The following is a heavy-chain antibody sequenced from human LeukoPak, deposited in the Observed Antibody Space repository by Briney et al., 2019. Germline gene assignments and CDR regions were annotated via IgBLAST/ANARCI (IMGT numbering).Heavy chain of an antibody. D-gene: IGHD6-13*01. Sequence: SETLSLTCTVSGDSISNYYWSWIRQPAGKGLEWIGRIYTSGSTNYNPSLKSRVTMSVDTSKNQFSLKLSSVTAADTAVYYCASRLAAGTYYGMDVWGQGTTVTVSS. J-gene: IGHJ6*02. CDR3: ASRLAAGTYYGMDV. CDR1: GDSISNYY. CDR2: IYTSGST. V-gene: IGHV4-4*07.